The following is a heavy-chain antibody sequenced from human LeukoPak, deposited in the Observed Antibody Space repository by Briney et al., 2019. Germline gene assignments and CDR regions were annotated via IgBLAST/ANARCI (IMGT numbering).Heavy chain of an antibody. D-gene: IGHD2-15*01. V-gene: IGHV1-46*01. CDR2: INPSGSSA. CDR1: GYSFTSYY. Sequence: GASVKVSCKASGYSFTSYYMHWVRQAPGQGLEWMGFINPSGSSAAYAQKFQGRLTMTRDMFTSTDYMELTSLTSDDTAVYYCARTTEGYCRGRSCYSYYYYMDVWGKGTTVTVSS. J-gene: IGHJ6*03. CDR3: ARTTEGYCRGRSCYSYYYYMDV.